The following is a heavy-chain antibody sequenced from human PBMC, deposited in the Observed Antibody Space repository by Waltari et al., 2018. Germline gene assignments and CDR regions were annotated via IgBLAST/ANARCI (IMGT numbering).Heavy chain of an antibody. D-gene: IGHD3-10*01. Sequence: EVQLVESGGGLVQPGGSLRLSCAASGFTFSRYNMNWVRQAPGKGLEWLSYISSFGTTDYAYSVKGRFTIARDNADNSLSLQMNSLRAEDTAVYYCARAKTGDYYYYYMDVWGKGTTVTISS. J-gene: IGHJ6*03. CDR3: ARAKTGDYYYYYMDV. V-gene: IGHV3-48*04. CDR1: GFTFSRYN. CDR2: ISSFGTT.